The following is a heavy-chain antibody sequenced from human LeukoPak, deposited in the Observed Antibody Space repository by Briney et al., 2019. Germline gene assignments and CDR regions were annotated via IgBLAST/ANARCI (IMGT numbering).Heavy chain of an antibody. CDR1: GFTFSTYA. D-gene: IGHD2-15*01. V-gene: IGHV3-23*01. CDR3: AKMKVVLDDAFDI. J-gene: IGHJ3*02. CDR2: ISNSGGTT. Sequence: GGSLRLSCAASGFTFSTYAMSWVRQAPGKGLEWVSSISNSGGTTYYADSVKGRFTISRDNSRNTLVLQMNSLRAEDTAVYYCAKMKVVLDDAFDIWGQGTMVTVSS.